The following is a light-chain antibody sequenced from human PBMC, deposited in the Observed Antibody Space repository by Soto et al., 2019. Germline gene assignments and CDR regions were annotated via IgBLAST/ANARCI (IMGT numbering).Light chain of an antibody. CDR1: SSDVGAYKY. CDR3: TSYVGSDIWV. Sequence: QSALTQPPSASGSPGLSVTISCTGTSSDVGAYKYVSWYQQYPGKAPKLMIYEVSKRPSGVPDRFSGSKSGNTASLTVSGLQAEDEADYYCTSYVGSDIWVFGGGTKVTVL. CDR2: EVS. J-gene: IGLJ3*02. V-gene: IGLV2-8*01.